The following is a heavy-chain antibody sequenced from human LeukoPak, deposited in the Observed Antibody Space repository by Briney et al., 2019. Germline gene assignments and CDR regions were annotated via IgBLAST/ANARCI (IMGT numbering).Heavy chain of an antibody. CDR2: ISSNGGST. V-gene: IGHV3-64D*08. CDR1: GFSFSGYA. Sequence: GGSLRLSCSVSGFSFSGYAMHWVRQAPGKGLEYVSSISSNGGSTYYLGSVKGRSTISRDNSKSTLYLQMSSLRAEDTAVYYCVKDRWVDYWGQGTLVTVSS. CDR3: VKDRWVDY. D-gene: IGHD1-26*01. J-gene: IGHJ4*02.